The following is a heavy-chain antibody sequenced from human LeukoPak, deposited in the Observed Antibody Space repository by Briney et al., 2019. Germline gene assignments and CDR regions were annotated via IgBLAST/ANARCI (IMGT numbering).Heavy chain of an antibody. Sequence: KPGRSLRLSCAASGFTFSSYVMHWVRQAPGKGLEWVSSISSSSSYIYYADSVKGRFTISRDNAKNSLYLQMNSLRAEDTAVYYCARTRWELLGAFGIWGQGTMVTVSS. D-gene: IGHD1-26*01. V-gene: IGHV3-21*01. CDR2: ISSSSSYI. CDR3: ARTRWELLGAFGI. CDR1: GFTFSSYV. J-gene: IGHJ3*02.